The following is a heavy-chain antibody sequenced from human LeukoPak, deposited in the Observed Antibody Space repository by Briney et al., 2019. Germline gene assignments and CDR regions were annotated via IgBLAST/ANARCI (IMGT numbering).Heavy chain of an antibody. J-gene: IGHJ4*02. CDR2: INANSGGT. CDR3: ARVGSPGIATWVY. CDR1: GYTFTGYY. D-gene: IGHD6-13*01. Sequence: GASVKVSCKASGYTFTGYYMHWVRQAPGQGLEWMGLINANSGGTDYPQKFQGKVTMTRDTSINTAYMELSRLRSDDTAVYYCARVGSPGIATWVYWGQGTLVTVSS. V-gene: IGHV1-2*02.